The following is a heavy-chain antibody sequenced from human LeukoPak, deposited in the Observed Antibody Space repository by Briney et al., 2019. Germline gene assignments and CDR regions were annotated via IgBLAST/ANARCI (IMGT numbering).Heavy chain of an antibody. D-gene: IGHD3-22*01. V-gene: IGHV3-48*02. J-gene: IGHJ4*02. Sequence: SGGSLRLSCAASGFTFSSYTMNWVRQAPGKGLEWVSYISSSTSTIYYADSVKGRFTISRDNAKNSLYLQMNSLRDEDTAVYYCARDPDNSYYYDSSGYYGFDYWGQGTLVTVPS. CDR3: ARDPDNSYYYDSSGYYGFDY. CDR2: ISSSTSTI. CDR1: GFTFSSYT.